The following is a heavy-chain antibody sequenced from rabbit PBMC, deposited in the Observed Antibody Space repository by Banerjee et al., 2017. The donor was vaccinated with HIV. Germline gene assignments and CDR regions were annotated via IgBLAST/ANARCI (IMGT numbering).Heavy chain of an antibody. D-gene: IGHD8-1*01. CDR3: ARPGSLDYTFNL. V-gene: IGHV1S45*01. J-gene: IGHJ4*01. CDR2: INTSSGNT. CDR1: GFSFSNKYV. Sequence: QEQLVESGGGLVKPGASLTLSCKASGFSFSNKYVMCWVRQAPGKGLEWIACINTSSGNTVYASWAKGRFTISKTSSTTVTLQMPSLTAADTATYFCARPGSLDYTFNLWGPGTLVTVS.